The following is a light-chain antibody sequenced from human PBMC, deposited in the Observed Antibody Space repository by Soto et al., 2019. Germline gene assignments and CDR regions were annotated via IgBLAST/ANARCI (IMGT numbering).Light chain of an antibody. J-gene: IGKJ1*01. CDR2: GAF. CDR3: QQYGTSPWT. V-gene: IGKV3-20*01. CDR1: QSVSRSY. Sequence: EIVLTQSPGTLSLSPGERATLFCRASQSVSRSYLVWYQQKPGQAPRLLIYGAFNRATGIPDRFSGSGSGTDFTLTTSRLEPEEFQVYYRQQYGTSPWTFRQATTVDI.